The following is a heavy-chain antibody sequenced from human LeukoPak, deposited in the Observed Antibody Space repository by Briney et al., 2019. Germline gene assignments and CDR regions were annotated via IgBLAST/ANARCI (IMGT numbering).Heavy chain of an antibody. Sequence: PGESLKISCKGSGYSFTSYWIGWVRQMPGKGLEWMGIIYPGDSDTRYSPSFQGQVTISADKSISTAYLQWSSLKASDTAMYYCARTPHSGYDFAGDANWFDPWGQGTLVTVSS. CDR2: IYPGDSDT. CDR1: GYSFTSYW. CDR3: ARTPHSGYDFAGDANWFDP. V-gene: IGHV5-51*01. J-gene: IGHJ5*02. D-gene: IGHD5-12*01.